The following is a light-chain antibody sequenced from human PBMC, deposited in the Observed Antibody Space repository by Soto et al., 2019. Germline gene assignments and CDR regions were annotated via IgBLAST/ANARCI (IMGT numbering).Light chain of an antibody. J-gene: IGKJ1*01. CDR2: GAS. V-gene: IGKV3-15*01. CDR1: QSVSSN. CDR3: QQYNNWPPWT. Sequence: EIVMTQSPATLSVSPGERATLSCRASQSVSSNLARYQQKPGQAPRLLIYGASTRATGIPARFSGSGSGTEFTLTISSLQYEDFAVYYCQQYNNWPPWTFGQGTKVEIK.